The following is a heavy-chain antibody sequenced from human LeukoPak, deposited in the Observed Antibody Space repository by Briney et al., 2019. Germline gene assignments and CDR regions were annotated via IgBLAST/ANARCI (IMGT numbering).Heavy chain of an antibody. V-gene: IGHV3-23*01. CDR2: ISGNGGST. Sequence: PGGSLRLSCAASGFTFSTYAMSWVRQAPGKGLEWVSGISGNGGSTYYADSVEGRFTISRDNSKNTLYLQMNSLRAEDTAVYYCANHLGFNVLLWFGELFYGMDVWGQGTTVTVSS. D-gene: IGHD3-10*01. J-gene: IGHJ6*02. CDR1: GFTFSTYA. CDR3: ANHLGFNVLLWFGELFYGMDV.